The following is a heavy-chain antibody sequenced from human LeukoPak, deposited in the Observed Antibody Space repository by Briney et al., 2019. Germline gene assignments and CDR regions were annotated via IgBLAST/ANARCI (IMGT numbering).Heavy chain of an antibody. D-gene: IGHD2-8*02. V-gene: IGHV1-69*13. Sequence: SVKVSCKASGGTFSSYAISWVRQAPGLELEWMGGILPIFGTANYAQKFQGRVSITADESTSTAYMELSSLRAEDTAVYYCARLSGSWSLPSPYYYYGMDVWGQGTTVTVSS. J-gene: IGHJ6*02. CDR1: GGTFSSYA. CDR2: ILPIFGTA. CDR3: ARLSGSWSLPSPYYYYGMDV.